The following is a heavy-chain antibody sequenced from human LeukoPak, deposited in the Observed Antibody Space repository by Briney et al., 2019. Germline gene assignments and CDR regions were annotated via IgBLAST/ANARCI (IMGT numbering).Heavy chain of an antibody. J-gene: IGHJ4*02. D-gene: IGHD5-12*01. CDR2: LTGSGTTT. V-gene: IGHV3-23*01. CDR1: GFTFSDYY. CDR3: AKTQGYSGYDSEFVK. Sequence: GGSLRLSCAASGFTFSDYYMSWIRQAPGMGLEWVSVLTGSGTTTFYADSVKGRFNISRDNSKNTLYLQMNSLRAEDTAVYFCAKTQGYSGYDSEFVKWGQGTLVSVSS.